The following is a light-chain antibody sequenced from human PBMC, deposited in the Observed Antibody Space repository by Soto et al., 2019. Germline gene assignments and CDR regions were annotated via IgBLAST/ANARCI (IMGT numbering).Light chain of an antibody. J-gene: IGKJ1*01. Sequence: DIVLTKSPGTLSLSPGERATLSCRASQSVNNNYLAWYQQKPGQAPRLLIYGASTRATGIPDRFSGSGSGTDFTLTISRLEPEDFAVYYCQQYASWTFGQGTKVDIK. CDR2: GAS. V-gene: IGKV3-20*01. CDR1: QSVNNNY. CDR3: QQYASWT.